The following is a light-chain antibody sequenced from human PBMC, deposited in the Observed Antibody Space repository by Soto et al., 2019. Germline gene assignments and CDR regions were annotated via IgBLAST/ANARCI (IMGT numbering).Light chain of an antibody. CDR2: AVS. CDR3: CSYAGSYTFVV. J-gene: IGLJ2*01. CDR1: GSDVGGYNY. Sequence: QSALTQPRSVSGSPGQSVTISCTGTGSDVGGYNYVSWYQQHPGKAPRLMIYAVSERPLEVPDRFSGSKSGNTASLTISGLQAEDEADYYCCSYAGSYTFVVFGGGTKLTVL. V-gene: IGLV2-11*01.